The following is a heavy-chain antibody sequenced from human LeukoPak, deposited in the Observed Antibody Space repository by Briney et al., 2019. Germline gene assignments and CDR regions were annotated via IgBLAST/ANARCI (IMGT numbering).Heavy chain of an antibody. CDR1: GGSISSYF. J-gene: IGHJ5*02. Sequence: SETLSLTCTVSGGSISSYFWSWIRQPPGKGLEWIAYISYSGTTNYNPSLKSRVTISVDTSKNQFSLKLSSVTAADTAVYYCARHQKVNWFDPWGRGTLVTVSS. CDR2: ISYSGTT. V-gene: IGHV4-59*08. CDR3: ARHQKVNWFDP.